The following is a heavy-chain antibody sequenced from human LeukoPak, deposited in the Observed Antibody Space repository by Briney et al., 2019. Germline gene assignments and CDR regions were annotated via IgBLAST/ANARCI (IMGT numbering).Heavy chain of an antibody. J-gene: IGHJ6*03. D-gene: IGHD1-1*01. CDR1: GGSLSSSSYY. Sequence: SETLSLTCTVSGGSLSSSSYYWGWIRHPPGKGLEWLGSMYYRGNTYYNPSRKSRLTISTDTSKNKFSSKLSSVTAPDTAVYYCTRHPRTTPGYYYMDVWGKGTPVTVSS. CDR2: MYYRGNT. V-gene: IGHV4-39*01. CDR3: TRHPRTTPGYYYMDV.